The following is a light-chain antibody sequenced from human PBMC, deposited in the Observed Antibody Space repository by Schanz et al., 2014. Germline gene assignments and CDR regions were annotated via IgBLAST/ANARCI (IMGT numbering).Light chain of an antibody. J-gene: IGLJ3*02. CDR2: ANN. V-gene: IGLV1-40*01. CDR3: QSYDNSLSGV. CDR1: SSNIGNNY. Sequence: QSVLTQPPSVSAAPGQKVTISCSGSSSNIGNNYVSWYQQLPGAAPKLLIYANNIRPSGVPDRFSGSKSGTSASLAITGLQAEDEADYYCQSYDNSLSGVFGGGTKLTVL.